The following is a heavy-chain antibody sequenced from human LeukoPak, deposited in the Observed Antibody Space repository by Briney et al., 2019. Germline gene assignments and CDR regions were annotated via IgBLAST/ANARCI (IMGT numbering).Heavy chain of an antibody. CDR3: ANEIRPNDH. CDR2: ISISGGST. Sequence: GGSLRLSCAASGFTFSSHAMSWVRQAPGKGLEWVSAISISGGSTYYADSVKGRFTISRNNSKNTLYLQMNSLRPEDTAVYYCANEIRPNDHWGQGTLVTVSS. CDR1: GFTFSSHA. V-gene: IGHV3-23*01. J-gene: IGHJ4*02. D-gene: IGHD4-17*01.